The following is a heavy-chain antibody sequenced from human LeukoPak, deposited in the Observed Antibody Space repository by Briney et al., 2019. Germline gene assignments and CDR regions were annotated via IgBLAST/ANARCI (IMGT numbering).Heavy chain of an antibody. Sequence: ASVKVSCKASGYTFTGYYMHWVRQAPGQGLEWMGWINPNSGGTNYAQKFQGRVTMTRDTSISTAYMELSRLRSDDTAVYYCARDGSSLYSGYDSGPGLFDYWGQGTLVTVSS. CDR1: GYTFTGYY. CDR2: INPNSGGT. CDR3: ARDGSSLYSGYDSGPGLFDY. J-gene: IGHJ4*02. D-gene: IGHD5-12*01. V-gene: IGHV1-2*02.